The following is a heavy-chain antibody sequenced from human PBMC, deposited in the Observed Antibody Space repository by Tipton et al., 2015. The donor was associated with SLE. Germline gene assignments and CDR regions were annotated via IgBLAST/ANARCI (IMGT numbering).Heavy chain of an antibody. CDR3: ARVDSSGYLDYYYYYMDV. D-gene: IGHD3-22*01. CDR2: INHSGST. V-gene: IGHV4-34*09. Sequence: TLSLTCTVSGGSISSHYWSWIRQPPGKGLEWIGEINHSGSTNYNPSLKSRVTISVDTSKNQFSLKLSSVTAADTAVYYCARVDSSGYLDYYYYYMDVWGKGTTVTVSS. CDR1: GGSISSHY. J-gene: IGHJ6*03.